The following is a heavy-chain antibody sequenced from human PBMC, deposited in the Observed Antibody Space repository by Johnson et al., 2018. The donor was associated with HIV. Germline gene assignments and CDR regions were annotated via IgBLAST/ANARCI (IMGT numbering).Heavy chain of an antibody. CDR3: AIPYLYDSNIYH. D-gene: IGHD3-22*01. CDR2: ISNNGGTT. Sequence: VQLVESGGGLVQPGGSLRLSCAASGFTFSTYAMHWVRQAPGKGLEYVSAISNNGGTTYYANSVEGRFTISRDNFKNALYLQMDSLRAEDTAVYYCAIPYLYDSNIYHWCQGTMVTVSS. J-gene: IGHJ3*01. CDR1: GFTFSTYA. V-gene: IGHV3-64*01.